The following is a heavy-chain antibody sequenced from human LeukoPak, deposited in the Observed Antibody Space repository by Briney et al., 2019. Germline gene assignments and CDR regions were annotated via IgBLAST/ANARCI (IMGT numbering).Heavy chain of an antibody. CDR1: GYSFTSYW. CDR2: IYPGDSDT. D-gene: IGHD3-10*01. CDR3: ARCPPGGRFGELFPAKYYYYYMDV. Sequence: GESLKISCKGSGYSFTSYWIGWVRQMPGKGLEWMGIIYPGDSDTRYSPSFQGQVTISADKSISTAYLQWSSLKASDTAMYYCARCPPGGRFGELFPAKYYYYYMDVWGKGTTVTISS. V-gene: IGHV5-51*01. J-gene: IGHJ6*03.